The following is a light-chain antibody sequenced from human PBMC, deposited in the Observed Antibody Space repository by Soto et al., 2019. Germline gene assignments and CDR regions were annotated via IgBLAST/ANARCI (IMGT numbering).Light chain of an antibody. CDR2: QAS. CDR1: QPISTW. CDR3: QQYDEHSIT. J-gene: IGKJ5*01. V-gene: IGKV1-5*01. Sequence: DIQMTQSPSTLSASVGDRVTITCRASQPISTWLAWHQQSPGKARILLIDQASSLESVVPTRFSGSGSGTEFTLSISSLQPDDFGTYYCQQYDEHSITFGQGTRLEIK.